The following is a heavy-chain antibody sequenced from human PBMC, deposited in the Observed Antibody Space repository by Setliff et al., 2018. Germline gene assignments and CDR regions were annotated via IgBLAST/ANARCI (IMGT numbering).Heavy chain of an antibody. V-gene: IGHV1-18*01. CDR3: AISTLSICSGGSCPNAFDV. D-gene: IGHD2-15*01. Sequence: VASVKVSCKASGYTFINFGISWVRQAPGQGLEWVGWISSYNDVTSYAQRFQGRVTLTTDTSTSAAYMELRTLRSDDTAVYYCAISTLSICSGGSCPNAFDVWGQGTMVTVSS. CDR1: GYTFINFG. CDR2: ISSYNDVT. J-gene: IGHJ3*01.